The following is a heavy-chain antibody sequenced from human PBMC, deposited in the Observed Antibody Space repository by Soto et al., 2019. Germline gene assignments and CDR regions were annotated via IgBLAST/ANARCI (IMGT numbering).Heavy chain of an antibody. V-gene: IGHV1-69*13. D-gene: IGHD3-3*01. CDR3: ARAEITIFGVVIMQEEYYYYGMAV. Sequence: SVKVSCKASGGTFSSYAISWVRQAPGQGLEWMGGIIPIFGTANYAQKFQGRVTITADESTSTAYMELSSLRSEDTAVYYCARAEITIFGVVIMQEEYYYYGMAVSGQGTKVTVSS. CDR1: GGTFSSYA. CDR2: IIPIFGTA. J-gene: IGHJ6*02.